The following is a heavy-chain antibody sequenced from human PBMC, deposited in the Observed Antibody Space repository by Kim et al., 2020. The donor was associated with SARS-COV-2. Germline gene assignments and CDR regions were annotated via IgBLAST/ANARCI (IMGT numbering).Heavy chain of an antibody. CDR3: AGGPMVRGVIQP. D-gene: IGHD3-10*01. V-gene: IGHV4-4*09. Sequence: NPSPKSRVTISGDTAKNQFSLKLSSVTAADTAVYYCAGGPMVRGVIQPWGQGTLVTVSS. J-gene: IGHJ5*02.